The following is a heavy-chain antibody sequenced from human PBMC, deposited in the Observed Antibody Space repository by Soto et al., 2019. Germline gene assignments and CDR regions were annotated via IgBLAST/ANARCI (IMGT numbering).Heavy chain of an antibody. CDR1: GGTFSSYA. D-gene: IGHD6-19*01. J-gene: IGHJ3*02. Sequence: QVQLVQSGAEVKKPGASVQVSCKASGGTFSSYAISWVRQAPGQGLELMGGTIPIFGTANYAQKFQGRVTITADESTSTAYMELSSLRSEDTAVYYCARDGDSSGAQNDAFDIWGQGTMVTVSS. V-gene: IGHV1-69*01. CDR2: TIPIFGTA. CDR3: ARDGDSSGAQNDAFDI.